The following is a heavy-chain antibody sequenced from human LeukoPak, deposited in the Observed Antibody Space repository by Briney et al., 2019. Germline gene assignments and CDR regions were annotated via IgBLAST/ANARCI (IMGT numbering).Heavy chain of an antibody. CDR3: ATSNTQDRYCSSTSCYYYYYGMDV. D-gene: IGHD2-2*01. J-gene: IGHJ6*02. V-gene: IGHV4-34*01. CDR2: INHSGST. CDR1: GGSFSGYY. Sequence: SETLSLTCAVYGGSFSGYYWSWIRQPPGKGLEWIGEINHSGSTNYNPSLKSRVTISVDTSKNQFSLKLSSVTAADTAVYYCATSNTQDRYCSSTSCYYYYYGMDVWGQGTTVTVSS.